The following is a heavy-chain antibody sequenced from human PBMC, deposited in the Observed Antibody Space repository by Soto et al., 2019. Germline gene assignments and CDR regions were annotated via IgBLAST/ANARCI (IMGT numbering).Heavy chain of an antibody. V-gene: IGHV1-69*06. J-gene: IGHJ5*02. CDR3: ARDLGGCSGGSCRYNWFDP. Sequence: GASVKVSCKASGGTFSSYVISWVRQAPGQGPEWMGGIIPMYGTVNYAQKFQDRVTIIADTSTSTAYMELSSLRSEDTAVYYCARDLGGCSGGSCRYNWFDPWGQGTLVTVPS. D-gene: IGHD2-15*01. CDR1: GGTFSSYV. CDR2: IIPMYGTV.